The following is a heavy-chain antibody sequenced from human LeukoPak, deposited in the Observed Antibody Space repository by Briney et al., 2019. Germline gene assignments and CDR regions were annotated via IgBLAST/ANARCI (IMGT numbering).Heavy chain of an antibody. Sequence: GGSLRLSCAASGFIFSTYEMNWVRQAPGKGLEWISYISGSGTTIYYADSVKGRFTISRDNAKKSLYLQMNSLRAEDTAVYYCVSACGGLLDYWGQGTLVTVSS. CDR3: VSACGGLLDY. CDR1: GFIFSTYE. V-gene: IGHV3-48*03. CDR2: ISGSGTTI. D-gene: IGHD3-16*01. J-gene: IGHJ4*02.